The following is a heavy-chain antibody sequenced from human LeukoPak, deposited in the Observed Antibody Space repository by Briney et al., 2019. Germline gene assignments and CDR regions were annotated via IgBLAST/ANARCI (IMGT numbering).Heavy chain of an antibody. CDR3: AREGSYCVVVDCFSFDF. Sequence: ASVKVSCKASGYRFISNYIQWVRQAPGLGPEWMGSMHPGNGNTRYAEKFQGRVTMTRDTSINTAYMDLNSLRSDDTAVYYCAREGSYCVVVDCFSFDFWGQGTLITVSS. CDR1: GYRFISNY. D-gene: IGHD2-21*02. CDR2: MHPGNGNT. J-gene: IGHJ4*02. V-gene: IGHV1-2*02.